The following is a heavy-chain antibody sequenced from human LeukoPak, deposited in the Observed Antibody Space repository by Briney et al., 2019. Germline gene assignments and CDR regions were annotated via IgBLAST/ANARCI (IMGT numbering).Heavy chain of an antibody. D-gene: IGHD6-19*01. CDR2: ISSSSSYI. CDR3: ARERSSGWYFDY. CDR1: GFTFSSYS. J-gene: IGHJ4*02. V-gene: IGHV3-21*01. Sequence: GGSLRLSCAASGFTFSSYSMNWVRQAPGNGLEWVSSISSSSSYIYYADSVKGRFTISRDNAKNSLYLQMNSLRAEDTAVYYCARERSSGWYFDYWGQGTLVTVSS.